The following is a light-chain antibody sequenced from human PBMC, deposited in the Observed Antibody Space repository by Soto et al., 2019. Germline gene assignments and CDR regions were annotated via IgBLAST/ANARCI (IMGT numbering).Light chain of an antibody. CDR1: QSIRSS. CDR2: GAS. V-gene: IGKV1-5*01. J-gene: IGKJ2*01. Sequence: DIQMTQSPSTLSSSVGDRVTITCRASQSIRSSLAWYQQIPGKAPKLLMYGASSLESGVPSRFSGSGSGTEFTLTISSLQTDDFGTYYCQQYHSYSPSTFGQGNKLQIK. CDR3: QQYHSYSPST.